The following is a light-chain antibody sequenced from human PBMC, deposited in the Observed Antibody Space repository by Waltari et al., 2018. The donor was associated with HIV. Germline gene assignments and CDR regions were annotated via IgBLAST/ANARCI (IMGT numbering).Light chain of an antibody. CDR1: SSDVGSYNL. CDR3: CSYAGSSTVV. Sequence: QSALTQPASVSGSPGQSLTISCTANSSDVGSYNLVSWYQQHPGKAPNLMIYEGSKRPSGVSNRFSGSKSGNTASLTISGLQAEDEADYYCCSYAGSSTVVFGGGTKLTVL. CDR2: EGS. V-gene: IGLV2-23*01. J-gene: IGLJ2*01.